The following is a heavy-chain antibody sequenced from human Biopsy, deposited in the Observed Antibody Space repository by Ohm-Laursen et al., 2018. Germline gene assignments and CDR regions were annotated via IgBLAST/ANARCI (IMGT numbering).Heavy chain of an antibody. CDR2: IWYDGSSE. D-gene: IGHD1-26*01. CDR3: ARDPIVGSKADGMDV. J-gene: IGHJ6*02. CDR1: GFTFSVYA. V-gene: IGHV3-33*01. Sequence: SLRLSCTASGFTFSVYAMHWVRQAPGKGLEWVAIIWYDGSSEYYADSAKGRFTISRDNSRNTVYLQMNSLRAEDTAIYYCARDPIVGSKADGMDVWGQGTTVTVSS.